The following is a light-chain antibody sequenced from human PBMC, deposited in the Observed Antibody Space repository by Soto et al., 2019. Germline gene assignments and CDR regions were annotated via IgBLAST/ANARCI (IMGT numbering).Light chain of an antibody. Sequence: EIVLTQSPGTLSLPLGERATLSCRASQTVSSIYVAWYQQKVGQAPRLLIYGVSSRVTGIPDRFSGSGSGTDFTLTISRLEPEDFAVYYCQQYGSSPITFGQGTRLEIK. CDR3: QQYGSSPIT. V-gene: IGKV3-20*01. CDR1: QTVSSIY. CDR2: GVS. J-gene: IGKJ5*01.